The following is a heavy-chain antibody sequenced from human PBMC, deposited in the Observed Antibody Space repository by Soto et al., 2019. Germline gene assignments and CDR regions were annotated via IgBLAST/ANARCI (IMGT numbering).Heavy chain of an antibody. Sequence: SVKVSCKASGGTFSSYAISWVRQAPGQGLEWMGGLIPIFGTANYAQKFQGRVTITADESTSTAYMELSSLRSEDTAVYYCARDRSRYYYDSSGYYFDYWGQGTLVTVSS. J-gene: IGHJ4*02. CDR2: LIPIFGTA. CDR3: ARDRSRYYYDSSGYYFDY. CDR1: GGTFSSYA. V-gene: IGHV1-69*13. D-gene: IGHD3-22*01.